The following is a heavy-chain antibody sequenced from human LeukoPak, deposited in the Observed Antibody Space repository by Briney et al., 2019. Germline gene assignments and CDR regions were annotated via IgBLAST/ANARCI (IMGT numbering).Heavy chain of an antibody. J-gene: IGHJ4*02. CDR3: ARERGEPTRAFDY. CDR2: ISYDGSNK. V-gene: IGHV3-30-3*01. CDR1: GFTFSSYA. D-gene: IGHD3-16*01. Sequence: PGGSLRLSCAASGFTFSSYAMHWVRQAPGKVLEWVAVISYDGSNKYYADSVKGRFTISRDNSKNTLYLQMNSLRAEDTAVYYCARERGEPTRAFDYWGQGTLVTVSS.